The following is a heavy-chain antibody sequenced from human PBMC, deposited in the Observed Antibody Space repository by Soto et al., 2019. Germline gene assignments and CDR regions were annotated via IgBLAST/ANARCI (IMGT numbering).Heavy chain of an antibody. CDR2: INPNSAGT. CDR1: GYTFTGYY. Sequence: ASVKVSCKASGYTFTGYYMHWVRQAPGQGLEWMGWINPNSAGTNYAQKFQGWVTMTRDTSISTAYMELSRLRSDDTAVYYCARLYCSTTSCYRGDFDIWGQGTMVTVSS. J-gene: IGHJ3*02. CDR3: ARLYCSTTSCYRGDFDI. D-gene: IGHD2-2*02. V-gene: IGHV1-2*04.